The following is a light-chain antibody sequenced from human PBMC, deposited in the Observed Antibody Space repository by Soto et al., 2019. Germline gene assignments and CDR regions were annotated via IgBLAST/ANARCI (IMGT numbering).Light chain of an antibody. J-gene: IGKJ4*01. CDR2: DAS. CDR3: QQRYNWPLT. Sequence: EIVLTQSPATLSSSPGERATLSCRASQSIDTYLAWYQQKPGQAPRLLIYDASDRATGIPARFSGSGSGTALTLTISGLEPEDFALYYCQQRYNWPLTFGGGTKV. CDR1: QSIDTY. V-gene: IGKV3-11*01.